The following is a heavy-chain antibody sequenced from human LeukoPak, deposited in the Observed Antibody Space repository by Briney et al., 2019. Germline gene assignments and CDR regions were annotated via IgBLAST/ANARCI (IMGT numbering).Heavy chain of an antibody. V-gene: IGHV3-53*01. CDR2: IYSGGST. Sequence: GSLSLYSAAAGFTVSSNYMSWDRTAPGKRLEWFSVIYSGGSTYYADSVKGRFTISRDNSKNTLYLQMNSLRAKDTAVYYCASTTPSPLGDAFDIWGQGTMVTVSS. CDR1: GFTVSSNY. CDR3: ASTTPSPLGDAFDI. J-gene: IGHJ3*02. D-gene: IGHD4-11*01.